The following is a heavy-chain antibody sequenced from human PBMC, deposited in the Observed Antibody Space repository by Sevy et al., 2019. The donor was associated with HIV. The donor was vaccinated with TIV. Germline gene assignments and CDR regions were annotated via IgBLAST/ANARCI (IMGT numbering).Heavy chain of an antibody. V-gene: IGHV3-23*01. J-gene: IGHJ6*03. CDR3: AKDGYKPSVGDENYYYYYMDV. Sequence: GGSLRLSCAASGFTFSSYAMSWVRQAPGKGLEWVSAISSSGGSTYYADSVKGRFTISRDNSKNTLYLQMNSLRAEDTAVYYCAKDGYKPSVGDENYYYYYMDVWGKGTTVTVSS. CDR1: GFTFSSYA. D-gene: IGHD1-20*01. CDR2: ISSSGGST.